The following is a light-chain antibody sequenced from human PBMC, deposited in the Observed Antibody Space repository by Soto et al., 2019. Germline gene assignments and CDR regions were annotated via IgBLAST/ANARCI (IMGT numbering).Light chain of an antibody. Sequence: EIVMTQSPATLSVFSGERATLSCRASQSVSSYLAWYQQKPGQAPRLLIYGASTRATGIPARFSGSGSGTEFTLTLSSLQSEDFAVYYCQQYNKWPPTFGQGTRWIS. CDR1: QSVSSY. CDR2: GAS. J-gene: IGKJ1*01. CDR3: QQYNKWPPT. V-gene: IGKV3-15*01.